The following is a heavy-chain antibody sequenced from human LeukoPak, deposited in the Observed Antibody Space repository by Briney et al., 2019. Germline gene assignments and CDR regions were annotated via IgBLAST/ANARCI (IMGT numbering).Heavy chain of an antibody. J-gene: IGHJ4*02. CDR2: ISGSGDST. D-gene: IGHD3-16*01. V-gene: IGHV3-23*01. CDR1: GFTFNKYA. CDR3: AKDDRLLRFLH. Sequence: GGSLRLSCAASGFTFNKYAMSWVRQAPGKGLEWVSAISGSGDSTYYADSVKGRFSISRDNSKNTVYLQINNLRDEDTAVYYCAKDDRLLRFLHWGQGTLVTVSS.